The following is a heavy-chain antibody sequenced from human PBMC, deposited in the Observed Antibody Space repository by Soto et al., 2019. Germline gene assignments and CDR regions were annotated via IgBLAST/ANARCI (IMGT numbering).Heavy chain of an antibody. CDR3: AGKPRGGYRFAV. CDR1: GFTFSSYW. D-gene: IGHD3-22*01. J-gene: IGHJ3*01. CDR2: INNDGSST. V-gene: IGHV3-74*01. Sequence: EVQLVESGGGLVQPGGSLRLSCAASGFTFSSYWMHWVRQAPGKGLVWVSRINNDGSSTNYADSVKGRFTTYRDNAKNTMYLQMNSLRAEDTAVYCCAGKPRGGYRFAVWGQGTMVTVSS.